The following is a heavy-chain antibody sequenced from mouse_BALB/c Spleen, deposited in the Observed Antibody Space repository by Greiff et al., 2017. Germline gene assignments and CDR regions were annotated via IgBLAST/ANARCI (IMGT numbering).Heavy chain of an antibody. J-gene: IGHJ1*01. Sequence: VMLVESGPEVVRPGVSLKISCKGSGYTFTDYAMHWVKQSHAKSLEWIGVISTYNGNTNYNQKFKGKATMTVDKASSTAYMELARLTSEDSAIYYCAKPAERAYFDVWGAGTTVTVSS. V-gene: IGHV1-67*01. CDR1: GYTFTDYA. CDR2: ISTYNGNT. D-gene: IGHD3-3*01. CDR3: AKPAERAYFDV.